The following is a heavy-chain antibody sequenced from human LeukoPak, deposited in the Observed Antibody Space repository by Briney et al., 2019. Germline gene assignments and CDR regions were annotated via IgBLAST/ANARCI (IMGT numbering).Heavy chain of an antibody. CDR3: ARDFFFRDFGSGQTP. CDR2: ISAYNGNT. V-gene: IGHV1-18*01. J-gene: IGHJ4*02. CDR1: GYTFSSYG. Sequence: ASVKVSCKASGYTFSSYGISWVRQAPGQGLEWMGWISAYNGNTNYAQKLQGRVTMTTDTSTSTAYMELRSLRSDDTAVYYCARDFFFRDFGSGQTPWGQGTLVTVSS. D-gene: IGHD3-3*01.